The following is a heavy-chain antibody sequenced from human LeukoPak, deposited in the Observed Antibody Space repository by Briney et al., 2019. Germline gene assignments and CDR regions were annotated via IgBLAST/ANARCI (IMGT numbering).Heavy chain of an antibody. D-gene: IGHD3-3*01. CDR1: GFTFSSYA. CDR3: AKEDSQGFWSGYLGGNWFDP. J-gene: IGHJ5*02. CDR2: ISGSGGST. V-gene: IGHV3-23*01. Sequence: GGSLRLSCAASGFTFSSYAMSWVRQAPGKGLEWVSAISGSGGSTYYADSVKGRFTISRDNSKNTLYLQMNSLRAEDTAVYYCAKEDSQGFWSGYLGGNWFDPWGQGTLVTVSS.